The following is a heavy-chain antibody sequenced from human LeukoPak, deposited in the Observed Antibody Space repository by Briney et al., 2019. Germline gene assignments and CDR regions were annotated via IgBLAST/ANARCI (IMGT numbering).Heavy chain of an antibody. Sequence: QPGGSLRLSCAASGFTFSSYAMSWVRQAPGKGLEWVSAISGSGGSTYYADSVKGRFTISRDNSKNTLYLQMNSLRAEDTAVYYCASGGTYSSSWYHDYWGQGTLVTVSS. CDR3: ASGGTYSSSWYHDY. J-gene: IGHJ4*02. D-gene: IGHD6-13*01. CDR1: GFTFSSYA. V-gene: IGHV3-23*01. CDR2: ISGSGGST.